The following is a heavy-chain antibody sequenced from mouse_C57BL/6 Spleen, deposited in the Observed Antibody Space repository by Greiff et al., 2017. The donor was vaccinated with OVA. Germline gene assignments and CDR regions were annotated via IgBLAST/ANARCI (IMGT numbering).Heavy chain of an antibody. J-gene: IGHJ2*01. Sequence: EVQLVESEGGLVQPGSSMKLSCTASGFTFSDYYMAWVRQVPEKGLEWVANINYDGSSTYYLDSLKSRFIISRDNAKNILYLQMSSLKSEDTATYYCARDKILGYFDYWGQGTTLTVSS. D-gene: IGHD4-1*01. CDR3: ARDKILGYFDY. CDR1: GFTFSDYY. CDR2: INYDGSST. V-gene: IGHV5-16*01.